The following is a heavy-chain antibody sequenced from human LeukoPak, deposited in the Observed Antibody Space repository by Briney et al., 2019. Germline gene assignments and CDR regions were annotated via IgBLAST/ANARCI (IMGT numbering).Heavy chain of an antibody. CDR3: ARHAKAYGSSCDY. J-gene: IGHJ4*02. CDR1: GYSFTTYW. D-gene: IGHD6-13*01. CDR2: IDPSDSYT. Sequence: GASLKISCKGSGYSFTTYWISWVRQLPGKGLEWMGRIDPSDSYTNYSPSFQGHVTISPDKSFSTAYLQWTSLKASDTAMYYCARHAKAYGSSCDYWGQGTLVTVSS. V-gene: IGHV5-10-1*01.